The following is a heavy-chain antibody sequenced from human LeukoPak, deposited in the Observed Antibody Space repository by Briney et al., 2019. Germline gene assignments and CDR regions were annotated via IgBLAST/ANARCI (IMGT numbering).Heavy chain of an antibody. V-gene: IGHV4-34*01. CDR1: GGSFSGYY. CDR2: INHSGST. D-gene: IGHD3-16*02. Sequence: SETLSLTCAVYGGSFSGYYWSWTRQPPGKGLEWIGEINHSGSTNYNPSLKSRVTISVDTSKNQFSLKLSSVTAADTAVYYCARADYVWGSYRYYVDYWGQGTLVTVSS. J-gene: IGHJ4*02. CDR3: ARADYVWGSYRYYVDY.